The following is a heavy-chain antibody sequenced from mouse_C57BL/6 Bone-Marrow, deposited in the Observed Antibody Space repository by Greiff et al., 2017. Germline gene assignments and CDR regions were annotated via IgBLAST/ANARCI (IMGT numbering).Heavy chain of an antibody. J-gene: IGHJ2*01. Sequence: VQLQQSGAELVKPGASVKLSCTASGFNFKNDSMHWVKQSPEQGLEWIGKIHPYNGDTKYPAKFQGKATITADTSSSTAYLQLSRRTSDDAAVYYSATGVCYFDYWGQGTTLTVSS. CDR3: ATGVCYFDY. CDR1: GFNFKNDS. V-gene: IGHV14-4*01. CDR2: IHPYNGDT. D-gene: IGHD2-10*02.